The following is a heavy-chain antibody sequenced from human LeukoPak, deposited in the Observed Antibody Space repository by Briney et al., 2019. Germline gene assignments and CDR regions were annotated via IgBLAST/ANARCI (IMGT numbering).Heavy chain of an antibody. CDR2: IYPGDSDT. CDR3: ARHRDTAMAENDY. D-gene: IGHD5-18*01. CDR1: GYNFTNYW. Sequence: GESLQISCKGSGYNFTNYWIGWVRQMPGKGLEWMGIIYPGDSDTRYSPSFQGQVTISADKSISTAYLQWSSLKASDTAMYYCARHRDTAMAENDYWGQGTLVTVSS. V-gene: IGHV5-51*01. J-gene: IGHJ4*02.